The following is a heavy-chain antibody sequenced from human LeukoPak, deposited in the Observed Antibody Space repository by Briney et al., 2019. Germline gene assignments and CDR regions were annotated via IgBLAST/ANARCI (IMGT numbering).Heavy chain of an antibody. D-gene: IGHD5-18*01. CDR2: IKSKTDGGTT. CDR3: TTENRIQLWLYYFDY. J-gene: IGHJ4*02. Sequence: PGGSLRLSCAASGFTFSNAWMSWVRQAPGKGLEWVGRIKSKTDGGTTDYAAPVKGRFTISRDDSKNTLNLQMNSLKTEDAAVYYCTTENRIQLWLYYFDYWGQGTLVTVSS. V-gene: IGHV3-15*01. CDR1: GFTFSNAW.